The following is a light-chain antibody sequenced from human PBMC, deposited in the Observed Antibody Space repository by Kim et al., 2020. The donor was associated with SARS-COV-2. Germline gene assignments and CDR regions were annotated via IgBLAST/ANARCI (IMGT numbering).Light chain of an antibody. Sequence: PVGTLTLTFASSDGAVTKFHSPYWFHQKPRPPPPTLFYVTAHTHSMAPARFSGSVLEGRAALTLSGAQPEDEADYFCLLSYGDVRVFGGGTQLTVL. J-gene: IGLJ2*01. CDR1: DGAVTKFHS. V-gene: IGLV7-46*01. CDR2: VTA. CDR3: LLSYGDVRV.